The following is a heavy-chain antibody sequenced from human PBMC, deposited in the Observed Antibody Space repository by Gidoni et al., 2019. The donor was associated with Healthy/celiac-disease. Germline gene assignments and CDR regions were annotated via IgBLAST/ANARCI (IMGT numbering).Heavy chain of an antibody. J-gene: IGHJ6*03. V-gene: IGHV3-23*01. CDR2: ISGSGGST. CDR1: GFTFSSYA. D-gene: IGHD6-6*01. Sequence: EVQLLESGGGLVQPGGSLRLSCAASGFTFSSYAMSWVRQAQGKGLEWVSAISGSGGSTYYADSVKGRFTISRDNSKNTLYLQMNSLRAEDTAVYYCAKSPPRYSSSSDRAVSGFYYYYYMDVWGKGTTVTVSS. CDR3: AKSPPRYSSSSDRAVSGFYYYYYMDV.